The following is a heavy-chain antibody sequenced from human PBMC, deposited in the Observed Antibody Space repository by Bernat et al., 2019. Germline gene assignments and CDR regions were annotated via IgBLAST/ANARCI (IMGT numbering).Heavy chain of an antibody. Sequence: EVQVVESGGGLVQPGGSLRLSCAAAGSTVSSSYMSWVRQAPGKGLEWVSLIYTSGNTYYADSVKGRFTISRHNSKNPVYLQMNSLRAEDTAMYYCATNRLAGPPPFWGQGTLVTVSS. CDR2: IYTSGNT. J-gene: IGHJ4*02. CDR1: GSTVSSSY. V-gene: IGHV3-66*01. D-gene: IGHD6-19*01. CDR3: ATNRLAGPPPF.